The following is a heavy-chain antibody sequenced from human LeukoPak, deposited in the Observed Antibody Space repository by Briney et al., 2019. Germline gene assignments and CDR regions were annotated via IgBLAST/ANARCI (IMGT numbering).Heavy chain of an antibody. CDR2: INGLGDNP. J-gene: IGHJ4*02. CDR3: AKVSICYGCYFDY. D-gene: IGHD3-10*02. V-gene: IGHV3-23*01. CDR1: GFTFSSYA. Sequence: GGSLRLSCAASGFTFSSYAMNWVRQAPGKGLEWVSAINGLGDNPSYAETAKGRFTVYRDNSKNTVYLQMNRLRAEDTAIYYCAKVSICYGCYFDYWGPGIPVTVSS.